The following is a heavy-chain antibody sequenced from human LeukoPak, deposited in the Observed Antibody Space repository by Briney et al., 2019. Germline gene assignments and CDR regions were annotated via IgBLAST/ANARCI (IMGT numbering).Heavy chain of an antibody. J-gene: IGHJ3*02. Sequence: PGGSLRLSCTASGFTVSGNYMNWVRQAPGKGLEWVSVVYTDGNIYYADSVKGRFTISRDNAKNSLYLQMNSLRAEDTAVYYCAREGIVVVTSDAFDIWGQGTMVTVSS. CDR2: VYTDGNI. V-gene: IGHV3-53*01. CDR3: AREGIVVVTSDAFDI. CDR1: GFTVSGNY. D-gene: IGHD2-21*02.